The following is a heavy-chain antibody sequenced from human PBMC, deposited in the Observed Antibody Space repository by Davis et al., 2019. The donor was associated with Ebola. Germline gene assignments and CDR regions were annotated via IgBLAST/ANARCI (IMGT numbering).Heavy chain of an antibody. CDR3: ARGRPHEYYDSSGYFSQGYYFDY. J-gene: IGHJ4*02. V-gene: IGHV6-1*01. CDR2: TYYSSKWYI. Sequence: PSETLSLTCAISGDSVSGGSGAWNWLRQSPSRGLEWLGRTYYSSKWYIDYAVSVKSRITISPDTSQNQFSLQLSSVTPGDTAVYYCARGRPHEYYDSSGYFSQGYYFDYWGQGTLVTVSS. CDR1: GDSVSGGSGA. D-gene: IGHD3-22*01.